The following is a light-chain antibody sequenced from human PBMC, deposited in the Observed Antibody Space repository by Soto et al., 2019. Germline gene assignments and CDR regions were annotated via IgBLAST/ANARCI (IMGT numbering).Light chain of an antibody. CDR3: QQYGRLLIT. J-gene: IGKJ5*01. Sequence: VLTQTPIPLSFSPGERASPSCTASQSVTTYLAWYQQKPGQAPRLLIYDASDRATGIPDRFSGSGSGTDFTLTITRLEPEDFAVYYCQQYGRLLITFGQGTRLAIK. CDR1: QSVTTY. V-gene: IGKV3-20*01. CDR2: DAS.